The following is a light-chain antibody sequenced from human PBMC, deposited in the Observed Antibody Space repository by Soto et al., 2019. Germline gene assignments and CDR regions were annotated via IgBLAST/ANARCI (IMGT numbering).Light chain of an antibody. Sequence: IVMIQTPLSSPVTLGQPTYIAIRSSQRLVHSDGNTYFSWLQQRPGQPPRILIYKISNGFSGVPARFSGSGAGTDFTLTISSVEAEDVGVYYCLQATPFPYTFGQGTKLEIK. CDR2: KIS. V-gene: IGKV2-24*01. CDR3: LQATPFPYT. CDR1: QRLVHSDGNTY. J-gene: IGKJ2*01.